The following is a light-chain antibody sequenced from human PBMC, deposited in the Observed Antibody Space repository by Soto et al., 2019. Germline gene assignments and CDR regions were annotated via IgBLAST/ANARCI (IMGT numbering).Light chain of an antibody. CDR1: SGHSNYA. CDR3: QTWGSGIVV. J-gene: IGLJ2*01. V-gene: IGLV4-69*01. Sequence: QLVLTQSPSASASLGASVKLTCTLSSGHSNYAIAWHQQQSEKGPRYLMKLNSDGSHSKGDGIPDRFSGSSSWAERYLTIPSLKSEDEADYYCQTWGSGIVVFGGGTKLTVL. CDR2: LNSDGSH.